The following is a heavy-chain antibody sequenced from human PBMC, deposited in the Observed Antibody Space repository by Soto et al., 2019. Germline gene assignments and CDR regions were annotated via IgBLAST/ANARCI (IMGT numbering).Heavy chain of an antibody. J-gene: IGHJ1*01. CDR3: ARPNHSSSSIMASAEYFQH. CDR1: GYTFTSYG. V-gene: IGHV1-18*01. CDR2: ISAYNGNT. D-gene: IGHD6-6*01. Sequence: GASVKVSCKASGYTFTSYGISWVRQAPGQGLEWMGWISAYNGNTNYAQKLQGRVTMTTDTSTSTAYMELRSLRSDDTAVYYCARPNHSSSSIMASAEYFQHWGQGTLVTVSS.